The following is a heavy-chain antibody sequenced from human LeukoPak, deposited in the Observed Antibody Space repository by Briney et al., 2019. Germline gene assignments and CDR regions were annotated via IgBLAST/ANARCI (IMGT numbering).Heavy chain of an antibody. Sequence: PGGSLRLSCAASGFTFSSYAMHWVRQAPGKGLEWVAVISYDGSNKYYADSVKGRFTISRDNSKNTLYLQMNSLRAEDTAVYYCARANMRTIFDLGYWGQGTLVTVSS. J-gene: IGHJ4*02. CDR1: GFTFSSYA. V-gene: IGHV3-30*04. CDR3: ARANMRTIFDLGY. CDR2: ISYDGSNK. D-gene: IGHD3-3*01.